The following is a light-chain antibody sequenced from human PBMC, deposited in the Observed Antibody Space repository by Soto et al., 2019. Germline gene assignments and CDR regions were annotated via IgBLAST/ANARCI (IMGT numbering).Light chain of an antibody. Sequence: DIVMTQSPDSLAVSLGERATINCKSSQSVLYSSNNKNYLAWYQQKPGQPPKLLIYWASTRESGVPDRFSGSGSGTDFTLTISSLQAEDVVVYYGQQYYSTPLTFGGGTKVEIK. CDR3: QQYYSTPLT. CDR2: WAS. J-gene: IGKJ4*01. CDR1: QSVLYSSNNKNY. V-gene: IGKV4-1*01.